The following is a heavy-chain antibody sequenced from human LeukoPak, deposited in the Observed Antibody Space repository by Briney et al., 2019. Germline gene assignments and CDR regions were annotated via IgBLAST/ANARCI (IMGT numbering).Heavy chain of an antibody. V-gene: IGHV2-5*01. CDR1: GFSLSTSGVG. CDR3: AHRPSNVAARGAFDI. J-gene: IGHJ3*02. D-gene: IGHD6-6*01. Sequence: SGPTLVNPTQTLTLTCTFSGFSLSTSGVGVGWIRQPPGKALEWLALIYWNDDKRYSPSLKSRDTITKDTSRNQVVLTLTNMDPVDTATYYCAHRPSNVAARGAFDIWGQGTMVTVSS. CDR2: IYWNDDK.